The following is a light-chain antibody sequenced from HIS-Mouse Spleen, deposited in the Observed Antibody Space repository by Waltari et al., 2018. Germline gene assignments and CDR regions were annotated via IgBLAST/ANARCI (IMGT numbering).Light chain of an antibody. CDR1: STDVGGYNY. V-gene: IGLV2-14*03. CDR3: SSYTSSSTLGV. J-gene: IGLJ1*01. CDR2: DVS. Sequence: QSALTQPASVSASPGQSITISCTGTSTDVGGYNYVSWYQQHPGTAPKLMIYDVSNRPSGVSNRFSGSKSGNTASLTISGLQAEDEADYYCSSYTSSSTLGVFGTGTKVTVL.